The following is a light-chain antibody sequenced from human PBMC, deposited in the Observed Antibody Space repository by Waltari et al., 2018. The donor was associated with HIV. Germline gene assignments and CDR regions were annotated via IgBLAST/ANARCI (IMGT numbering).Light chain of an antibody. CDR1: QSLLYSSNNKNY. J-gene: IGKJ3*01. CDR2: WAS. Sequence: DIVMTQSPDSLAVSLGERATINCKSSQSLLYSSNNKNYLAWYQQKPGQPPKLLIYWASTRESGVPDRFSGSGSGTDFTLTISSVQAEDVAVYSCQQYYSTPPTFGPGTKVDIK. CDR3: QQYYSTPPT. V-gene: IGKV4-1*01.